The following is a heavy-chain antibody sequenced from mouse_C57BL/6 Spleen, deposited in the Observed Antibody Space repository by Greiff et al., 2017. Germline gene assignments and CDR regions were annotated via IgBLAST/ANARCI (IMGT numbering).Heavy chain of an antibody. D-gene: IGHD2-3*01. CDR3: TRYDGCPHGV. CDR1: GYTFTSYW. CDR2: IDPSDSYT. J-gene: IGHJ1*03. Sequence: VQLQQPGAELVMPGASVKLSCKASGYTFTSYWMHWVKQRPGQGLEWIGEIDPSDSYTNYNQKFKGKSTLTVDKSSNTAYMQLSSLTSEDSAVYYCTRYDGCPHGVWGTRNTVPGSS. V-gene: IGHV1-69*01.